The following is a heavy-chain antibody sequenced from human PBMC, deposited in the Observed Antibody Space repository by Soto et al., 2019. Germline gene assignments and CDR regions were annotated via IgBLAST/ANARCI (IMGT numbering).Heavy chain of an antibody. D-gene: IGHD3-9*01. CDR1: GGSISSGGYY. Sequence: SETLSLTCTVSGGSISSGGYYWSWIRQHPGKGLEWIGYIYYSGSTYYNPSLKSRVTISVDTSKNQFSLKLSSVTAADTAVYYCARRRQYYDILTGYYGDAFDIWGQGTMVTVSS. V-gene: IGHV4-31*03. CDR2: IYYSGST. J-gene: IGHJ3*02. CDR3: ARRRQYYDILTGYYGDAFDI.